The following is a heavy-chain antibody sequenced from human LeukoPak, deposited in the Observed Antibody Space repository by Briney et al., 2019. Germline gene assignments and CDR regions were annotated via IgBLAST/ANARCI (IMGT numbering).Heavy chain of an antibody. V-gene: IGHV4-59*08. D-gene: IGHD2-15*01. CDR2: IYYSGST. CDR1: GGSISSYY. Sequence: SETLSLTCTVSGGSISSYYWSWIRQPPGKGLEWIGYIYYSGSTNYNPSLKGRVTISVDTSKNQFSLKLSSVTAADTAVYYCAGSSGYCSGGSCYGRDFDYWGQGTLVTVSS. J-gene: IGHJ4*02. CDR3: AGSSGYCSGGSCYGRDFDY.